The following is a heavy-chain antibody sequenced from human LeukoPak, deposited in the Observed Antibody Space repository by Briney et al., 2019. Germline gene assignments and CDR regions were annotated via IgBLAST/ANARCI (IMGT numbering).Heavy chain of an antibody. CDR3: ARDQLSGGDYAYYYYGMDV. V-gene: IGHV3-33*08. Sequence: GGSLRLSCAASGFTFSGYWMHWVRQAPGKGLEWVAVIWYDGSNKYYADSVKGRFTISRDNSKNTLYLQMNSLRAEDTAVYYCARDQLSGGDYAYYYYGMDVWGQGTTVTVSS. CDR2: IWYDGSNK. J-gene: IGHJ6*02. CDR1: GFTFSGYW. D-gene: IGHD4-17*01.